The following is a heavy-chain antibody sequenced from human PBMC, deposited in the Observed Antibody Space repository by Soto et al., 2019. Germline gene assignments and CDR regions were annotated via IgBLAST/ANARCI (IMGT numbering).Heavy chain of an antibody. D-gene: IGHD3-10*01. Sequence: WGSLRLSCAASGFTFSSYAMSWVHQAPGKGLEWVSAISGSGGSTYYADSVKGRFAISRDNSKNTLYLQMNSLRAEDTAVYYCAKIRITMVRGVPHPFDYWGQGTLVTVSS. V-gene: IGHV3-23*01. CDR3: AKIRITMVRGVPHPFDY. CDR1: GFTFSSYA. CDR2: ISGSGGST. J-gene: IGHJ4*02.